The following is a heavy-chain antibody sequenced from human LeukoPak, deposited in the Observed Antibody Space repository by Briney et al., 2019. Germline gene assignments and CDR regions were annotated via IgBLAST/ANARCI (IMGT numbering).Heavy chain of an antibody. J-gene: IGHJ4*02. D-gene: IGHD3-3*01. Sequence: PGGSLRLSCAASGFTFSSYWMSWVRQAPGKGLEWVANIKQDGSEKYYVDSVKGRFTISRDNAKNSQYLQMNSLRAEDTAVYYCARGEAYYDFWSGYYDYWGQGTLVTVSS. CDR2: IKQDGSEK. V-gene: IGHV3-7*01. CDR1: GFTFSSYW. CDR3: ARGEAYYDFWSGYYDY.